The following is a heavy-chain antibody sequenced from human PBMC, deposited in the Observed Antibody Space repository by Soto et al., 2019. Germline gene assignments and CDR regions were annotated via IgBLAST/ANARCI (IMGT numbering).Heavy chain of an antibody. D-gene: IGHD6-6*01. CDR2: IYYSGST. V-gene: IGHV4-39*01. CDR3: ASDGSIAARPYY. J-gene: IGHJ4*02. Sequence: SETLSLTCTVSGGSISSSSYYWGWIRQPPGKGLEWIGRIYYSGSTYYNPSLKSRVTISVDTSKNQFSLKLSSVTAADTAVYYCASDGSIAARPYYWGQGTLVTVSS. CDR1: GGSISSSSYY.